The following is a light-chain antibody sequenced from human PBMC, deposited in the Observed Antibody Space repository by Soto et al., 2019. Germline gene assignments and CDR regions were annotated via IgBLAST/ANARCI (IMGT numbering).Light chain of an antibody. V-gene: IGKV1-5*03. J-gene: IGKJ1*01. CDR1: QSINNW. Sequence: DIQMTQSPSTLSASVGDRVTITCRASQSINNWLAWYQQKPGKAPNLLIYEASSLESGVPSRFGGSRSGTEFTLTISSLQPEDFATYYCQQYNSYSWTFGQGTKVDIK. CDR3: QQYNSYSWT. CDR2: EAS.